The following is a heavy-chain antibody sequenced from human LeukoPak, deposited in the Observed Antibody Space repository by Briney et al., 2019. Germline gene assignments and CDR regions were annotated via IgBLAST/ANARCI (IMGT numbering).Heavy chain of an antibody. CDR2: IRQDGSEK. Sequence: PGGSLRLSCAAPGFTFRSYWMSWLRQAPGKGPEWVANIRQDGSEKYYMDSVKGRFTISRDNAKKSLYLQMNSLRADDTAMYYCARDFSAQVPVTIHDNWFDPWGQGALVIVSS. CDR1: GFTFRSYW. CDR3: ARDFSAQVPVTIHDNWFDP. J-gene: IGHJ5*02. D-gene: IGHD2-2*01. V-gene: IGHV3-7*01.